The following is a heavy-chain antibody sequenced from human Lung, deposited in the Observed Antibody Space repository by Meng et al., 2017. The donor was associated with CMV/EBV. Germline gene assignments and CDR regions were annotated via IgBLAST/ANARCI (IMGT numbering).Heavy chain of an antibody. CDR3: ARNGQKTGTPAHY. J-gene: IGHJ4*02. CDR2: ISTSGSTM. CDR1: GFTFSNYE. D-gene: IGHD1-1*01. V-gene: IGHV3-48*03. Sequence: LSLTCAASGFTFSNYEMNWVRQAPGQGLEWVSYISTSGSTMYYADSVKGRFTVSRDNAKNSLYLQMNSLRAEDTAVYYCARNGQKTGTPAHYWGQGTLVTVSS.